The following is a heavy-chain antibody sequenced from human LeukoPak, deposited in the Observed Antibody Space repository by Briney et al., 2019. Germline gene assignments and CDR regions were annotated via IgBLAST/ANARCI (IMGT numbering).Heavy chain of an antibody. CDR1: GGSISSYY. Sequence: SETLSLTCTVSGGSISSYYWSWIRQPPGKGLEWIGYIYTSGSTNYNPSLKSRVTISVDTSKNQFSLKLSSVTAADTAVYYCAAYSSGWYKFRWFDPWGQGTLVTVSS. V-gene: IGHV4-4*09. CDR2: IYTSGST. CDR3: AAYSSGWYKFRWFDP. J-gene: IGHJ5*02. D-gene: IGHD6-19*01.